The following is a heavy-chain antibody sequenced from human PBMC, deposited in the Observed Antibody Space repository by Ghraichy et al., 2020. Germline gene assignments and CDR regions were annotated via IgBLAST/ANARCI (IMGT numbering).Heavy chain of an antibody. Sequence: SETLSLTCTVSGGSISSYYWSWIRQPPGKGLEWIGYIYYSGSTNYNPSLKSRVTISVDTSKNQFSLKLSSVTAADTAVYYCARLSSSWEYYYYYMDVWGKGTTVTVSS. D-gene: IGHD6-13*01. CDR3: ARLSSSWEYYYYYMDV. J-gene: IGHJ6*03. V-gene: IGHV4-59*08. CDR2: IYYSGST. CDR1: GGSISSYY.